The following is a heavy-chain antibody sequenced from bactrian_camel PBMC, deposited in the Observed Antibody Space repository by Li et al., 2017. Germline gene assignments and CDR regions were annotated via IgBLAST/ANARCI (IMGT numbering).Heavy chain of an antibody. J-gene: IGHJ4*01. CDR1: VYGDSDYC. CDR2: IDDDGTP. CDR3: ASGGLYYSAWTTQPRWNY. V-gene: IGHV3S10*01. D-gene: IGHD4*01. Sequence: EVQLVESGGGSVQAGGSLTLSCTVTVYGDSDYCMAWFRQAPGKEREGVAGIDDDGTPSYADFVKGRFTISRDDAKNTVYLQMNSLKPEDTGMYYCASGGLYYSAWTTQPRWNYWGQGTQVTVS.